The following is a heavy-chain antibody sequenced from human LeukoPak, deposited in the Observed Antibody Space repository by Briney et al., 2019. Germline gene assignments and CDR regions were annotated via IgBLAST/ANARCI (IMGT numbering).Heavy chain of an antibody. V-gene: IGHV3-74*01. D-gene: IGHD3-10*01. J-gene: IGHJ4*02. CDR2: INSDGTST. CDR1: GFALRTYW. CDR3: TRAGSASSYDS. Sequence: GGSLRLSCAASGFALRTYWMHWVRQAPGKGLVWVSLINSDGTSTIYADSVKGRFTISRDTAKNTLYLEMNRLRADDTAVYYCTRAGSASSYDSWGQGTLVTVSS.